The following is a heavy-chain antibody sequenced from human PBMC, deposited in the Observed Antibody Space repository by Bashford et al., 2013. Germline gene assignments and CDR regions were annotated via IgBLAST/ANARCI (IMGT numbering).Heavy chain of an antibody. D-gene: IGHD1-26*01. CDR2: INPNPNSGAT. J-gene: IGHJ6*02. V-gene: IGHV1-2*02. Sequence: WVRQAPGQGLEWMGWINPNPNSGATKYAQKFQGRVTMTRDTSISTAYMELSRLRSDDTAVYYCARDGPVVGVWNAFDVWGQGTTVTVSS. CDR3: ARDGPVVGVWNAFDV.